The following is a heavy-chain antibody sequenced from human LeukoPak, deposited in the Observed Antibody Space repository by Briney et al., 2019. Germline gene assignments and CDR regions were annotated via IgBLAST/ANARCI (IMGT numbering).Heavy chain of an antibody. V-gene: IGHV3-30*18. D-gene: IGHD3-3*01. CDR1: GFTFSSYS. J-gene: IGHJ4*02. CDR3: AKDSAIFGVVYGGTFDY. Sequence: GRSLRLSCAASGFTFSSYSMHWVRQAPGKGLEWVAVISYDGSNKYYADSVKGRFTISRDNSKNTLYLQMNSLRAEDTAVYYCAKDSAIFGVVYGGTFDYWGQGTLVTVSS. CDR2: ISYDGSNK.